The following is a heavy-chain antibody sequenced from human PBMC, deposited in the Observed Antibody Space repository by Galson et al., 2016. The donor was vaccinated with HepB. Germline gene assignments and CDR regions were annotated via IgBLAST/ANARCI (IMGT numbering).Heavy chain of an antibody. V-gene: IGHV3-53*01. CDR3: ARETDYHDSVRDAMDV. Sequence: SLRLSCAASGFTINNKYMNWVRQAPGKGLEWVSVIFSGGSTYYADSVQGRFTISRDNSKNTLYLQMNSLRVEDTAVYYCARETDYHDSVRDAMDVWGQGTTVTVSS. CDR1: GFTINNKY. D-gene: IGHD4-17*01. J-gene: IGHJ6*02. CDR2: IFSGGST.